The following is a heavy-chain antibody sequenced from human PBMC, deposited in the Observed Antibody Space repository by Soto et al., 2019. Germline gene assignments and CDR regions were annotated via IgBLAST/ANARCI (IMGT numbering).Heavy chain of an antibody. V-gene: IGHV4-59*08. CDR2: IYYSGST. CDR1: GGSISSYY. D-gene: IGHD3-3*01. J-gene: IGHJ4*02. CDR3: ARRLSGYYTFDY. Sequence: PSETLSLTCTVSGGSISSYYWSWIRQPPGKGLEWIGYIYYSGSTNYNPSLKSRVTISVDTSKNQFSLKLSSVTAADTAVYYCARRLSGYYTFDYWGQGTLVTVSS.